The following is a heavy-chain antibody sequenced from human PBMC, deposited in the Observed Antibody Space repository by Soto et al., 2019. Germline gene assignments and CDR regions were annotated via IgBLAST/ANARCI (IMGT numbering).Heavy chain of an antibody. CDR1: GFTFRSYS. CDR2: ISSSSSYI. D-gene: IGHD6-6*01. V-gene: IGHV3-21*01. Sequence: ESGGGLVKPGGSLRLSCAASGFTFRSYSMNWVRQAPGKGLEWVSSISSSSSYIYYADSVKGRFTISRDNAKNSLYLQMNSLRAEDTAVYYCARIAARPLYYYYYMDVWGKGTTVTVSS. CDR3: ARIAARPLYYYYYMDV. J-gene: IGHJ6*03.